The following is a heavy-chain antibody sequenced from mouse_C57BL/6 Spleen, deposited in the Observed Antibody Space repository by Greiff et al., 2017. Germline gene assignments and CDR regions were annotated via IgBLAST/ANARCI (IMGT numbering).Heavy chain of an antibody. V-gene: IGHV1-52*01. J-gene: IGHJ1*03. CDR3: ARDRGYYYGSTWYFDV. Sequence: QVQLQQPGAELVRPGSSVKLSCKASGYTFTSYWMHWVKQRPIQGLEWIGNIGPSDSETHYNQKFKDKATVTVDKSFSTAYMLLSSLTSEDSAVYYCARDRGYYYGSTWYFDVWGTGTTVTVSS. D-gene: IGHD1-1*01. CDR1: GYTFTSYW. CDR2: IGPSDSET.